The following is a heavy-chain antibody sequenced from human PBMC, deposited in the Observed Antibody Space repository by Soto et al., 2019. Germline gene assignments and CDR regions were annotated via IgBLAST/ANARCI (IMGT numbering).Heavy chain of an antibody. CDR1: GFTFSSYA. CDR3: AKDLEEVVITLSQLAGDAFDI. D-gene: IGHD3-22*01. Sequence: GGSLRLSCTASGFTFSSYAMSWVRQAPGNGLEWVSAISGSGGSTYYADSVKGRFTISRDNSKNTLYLQMNSLRAEDTAVYYCAKDLEEVVITLSQLAGDAFDIVGQGTMVSVSS. V-gene: IGHV3-23*01. CDR2: ISGSGGST. J-gene: IGHJ3*02.